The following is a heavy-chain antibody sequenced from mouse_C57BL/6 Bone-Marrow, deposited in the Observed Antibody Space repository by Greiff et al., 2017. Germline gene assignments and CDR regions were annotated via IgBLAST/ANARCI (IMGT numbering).Heavy chain of an antibody. Sequence: QVQLKESGPGLVQPSQSLSITCTVSGFSLTSYGVHWVRQPPGKGLEWLGVIWSGGSTDYNAAFISRLSISKDNSKSQVFFKMNSLQADDTAIYYCAKSSSIYYYGSSFAYWGQGTLVTVSA. CDR2: IWSGGST. V-gene: IGHV2-4*01. CDR3: AKSSSIYYYGSSFAY. D-gene: IGHD1-1*01. CDR1: GFSLTSYG. J-gene: IGHJ3*01.